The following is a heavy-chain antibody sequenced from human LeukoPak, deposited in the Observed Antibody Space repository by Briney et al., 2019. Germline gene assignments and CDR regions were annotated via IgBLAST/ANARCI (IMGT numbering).Heavy chain of an antibody. CDR3: ARVGCSAGSCYSLYYYSYYYMDV. J-gene: IGHJ6*03. CDR1: GFTFSSYE. D-gene: IGHD2-15*01. V-gene: IGHV3-48*03. CDR2: ISSSGSTI. Sequence: GGSLRLSCAASGFTFSSYEMNWVRQAPGKGLEWVSYISSSGSTIYYADSVKGRFTISRDNAKNSLYLQMNSLRAEDTAVYYCARVGCSAGSCYSLYYYSYYYMDVWDKGTTV.